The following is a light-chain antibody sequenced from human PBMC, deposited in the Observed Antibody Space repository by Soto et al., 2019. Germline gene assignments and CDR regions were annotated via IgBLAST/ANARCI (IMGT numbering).Light chain of an antibody. Sequence: EIVVTQSTCTVSWSAGGGATRACRASQSVSSYLAWYQQKPGQAPRLLIYDASNRATGIPARFSGSGSGTDFTLTISSLEPEDFAVYYCQQRSNWPLTFGGGTMVDI. CDR1: QSVSSY. CDR3: QQRSNWPLT. V-gene: IGKV3-11*01. CDR2: DAS. J-gene: IGKJ4*01.